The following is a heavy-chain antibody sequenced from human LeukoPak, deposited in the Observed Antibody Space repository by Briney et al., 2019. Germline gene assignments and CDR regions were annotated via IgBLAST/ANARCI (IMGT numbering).Heavy chain of an antibody. CDR2: IYHSGST. J-gene: IGHJ3*02. V-gene: IGHV4-30-2*01. CDR1: GGSISSGGYY. CDR3: ATSYQLLSYAFDI. D-gene: IGHD2-2*01. Sequence: SETLSLTCTVSGGSISSGGYYWSWIRQPPGKGLEWIGYIYHSGSTYYNPSLKSRVTISVDRSKNQFSLKLSSVTAADTAVYYCATSYQLLSYAFDIWGQGTMVTVSS.